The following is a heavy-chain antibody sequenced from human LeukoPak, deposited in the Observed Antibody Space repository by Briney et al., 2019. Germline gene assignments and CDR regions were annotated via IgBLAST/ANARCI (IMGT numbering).Heavy chain of an antibody. CDR2: IIPIFGTA. J-gene: IGHJ4*02. V-gene: IGHV1-69*06. CDR1: GGTFSSYA. Sequence: SVKVSCKASGGTFSSYAISWVRQAPGQGLEWMGGIIPIFGTANYAQKFQGRVTITADKSTSTAYMELRSLRSEDTAVYYCARGYYDILTGYSNWGQGTLVTVSS. D-gene: IGHD3-9*01. CDR3: ARGYYDILTGYSN.